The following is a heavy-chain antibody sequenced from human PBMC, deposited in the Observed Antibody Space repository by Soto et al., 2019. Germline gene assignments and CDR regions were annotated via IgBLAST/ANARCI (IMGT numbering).Heavy chain of an antibody. D-gene: IGHD4-17*01. CDR1: GGSISSSSYY. J-gene: IGHJ4*02. CDR3: ARSSAVTPAY. CDR2: IYYSGST. Sequence: SETLSLTCTVSGGSISSSSYYWGWIRQPPGKGLEWIGSIYYSGSTYYNPSLKSRVTISVDTSKNQFSLKLSSVTAADTAVYYCARSSAVTPAYWGQGTLVTVSS. V-gene: IGHV4-39*01.